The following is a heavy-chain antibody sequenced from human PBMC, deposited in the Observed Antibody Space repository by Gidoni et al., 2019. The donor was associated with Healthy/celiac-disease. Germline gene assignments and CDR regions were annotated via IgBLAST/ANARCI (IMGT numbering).Heavy chain of an antibody. J-gene: IGHJ4*02. Sequence: QVQLVQSGAEVKKPGSSVKVSCKASGGTFSSYAISWVRQAPGQGLEWMGRIIPILGIANYAQKFQGRVTITADKSTSTAYMELSSLRSEDTAVYYCAREAGIVGATTWDYWGQGTLVTVSS. D-gene: IGHD1-26*01. CDR2: IIPILGIA. V-gene: IGHV1-69*04. CDR1: GGTFSSYA. CDR3: AREAGIVGATTWDY.